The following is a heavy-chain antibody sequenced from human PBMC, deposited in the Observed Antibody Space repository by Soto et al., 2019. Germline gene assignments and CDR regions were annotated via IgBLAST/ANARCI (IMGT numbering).Heavy chain of an antibody. Sequence: EVQLVESGGGLAQPGGSLRLSCAASRFTFSSYEMNWVRQAPGKGLEWVAYISISDTTIYYADSVKGRFTISRDNAKNSLFLQMNSLRAEDTAVYYCARGGYCSSTICYTFNAFDIWGQGTIVTVSS. CDR3: ARGGYCSSTICYTFNAFDI. V-gene: IGHV3-48*03. D-gene: IGHD2-2*02. CDR1: RFTFSSYE. CDR2: ISISDTTI. J-gene: IGHJ3*02.